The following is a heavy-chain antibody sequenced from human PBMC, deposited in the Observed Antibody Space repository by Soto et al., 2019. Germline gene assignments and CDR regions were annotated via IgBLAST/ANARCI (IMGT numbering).Heavy chain of an antibody. D-gene: IGHD4-4*01. V-gene: IGHV1-8*01. CDR1: GYTFTNND. J-gene: IGHJ6*02. CDR2: MNPNSGNV. Sequence: ASVKVSCKASGYTFTNNDINWVRQATGQGLEWMGWMNPNSGNVGYAQKFQGGVTMTRNTSISTAYMELSGLRSEDTAVYYCARGYSNYGYYGMDVWGQGTTVTVSS. CDR3: ARGYSNYGYYGMDV.